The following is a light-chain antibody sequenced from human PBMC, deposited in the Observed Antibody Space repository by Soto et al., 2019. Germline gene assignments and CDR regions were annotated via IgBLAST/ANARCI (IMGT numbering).Light chain of an antibody. Sequence: DIQMTQSPSSLSASVGDRVTITCRASQSISSYLNWYQQKPGKAPKLLIYAAPSLQSGVPSRFSGSGSGTDFTLTISTLQPEDFATYYCQQSYSTPRTFGLGTKVDIK. CDR2: AAP. J-gene: IGKJ1*01. CDR1: QSISSY. V-gene: IGKV1-39*01. CDR3: QQSYSTPRT.